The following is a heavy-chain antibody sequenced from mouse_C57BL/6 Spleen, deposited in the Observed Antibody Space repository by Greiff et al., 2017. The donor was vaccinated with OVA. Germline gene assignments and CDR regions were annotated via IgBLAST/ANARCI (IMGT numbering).Heavy chain of an antibody. D-gene: IGHD1-1*01. Sequence: QVQLQQPGAELVMPGASVKLSCKASGYTFTSYWMHWVKQRPGQGLEWIGEIDPSDSYNNYNQKFKGKSTLTVDKSSSTAYMQLSSLTSEDTAVYYCVKRTTVVSPDDYWGQGTTLTVSS. V-gene: IGHV1-69*01. CDR3: VKRTTVVSPDDY. J-gene: IGHJ2*01. CDR1: GYTFTSYW. CDR2: IDPSDSYN.